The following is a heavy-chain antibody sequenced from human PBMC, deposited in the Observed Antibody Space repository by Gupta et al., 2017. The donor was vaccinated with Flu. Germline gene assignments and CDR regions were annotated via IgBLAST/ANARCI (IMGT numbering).Heavy chain of an antibody. D-gene: IGHD2-2*02. V-gene: IGHV1-2*06. CDR2: INPHSGTT. J-gene: IGHJ5*02. CDR1: EYTFTAYY. Sequence: QSGAEVKKPGASVKVSCKASEYTFTAYYIHWVRQAPGQGLEWMGRINPHSGTTNYEQKFQGRVTVTMDTSISTAYMDLSGLKSDDTAVYYCAREKFCDTTSCYRWFDPWGQGTLVTVSS. CDR3: AREKFCDTTSCYRWFDP.